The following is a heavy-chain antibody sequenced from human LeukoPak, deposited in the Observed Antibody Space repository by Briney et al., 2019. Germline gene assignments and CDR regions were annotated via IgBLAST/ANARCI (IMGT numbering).Heavy chain of an antibody. V-gene: IGHV1-18*01. CDR1: GYTFTSYG. CDR3: ARAVVVPAAINYYYYYGMDV. CDR2: ISAYNGNT. Sequence: GASVKVSCKASGYTFTSYGISWVRQAPGQGLEWMGWISAYNGNTNYAQKLQGRVTMTTDTSTSTAYMELRSLRSDDTAVYYCARAVVVPAAINYYYYYGMDVWGQGTTVTVSS. D-gene: IGHD2-2*02. J-gene: IGHJ6*02.